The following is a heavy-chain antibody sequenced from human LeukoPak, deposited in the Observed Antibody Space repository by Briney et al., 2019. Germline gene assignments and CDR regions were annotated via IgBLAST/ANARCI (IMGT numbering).Heavy chain of an antibody. J-gene: IGHJ4*02. CDR3: ARPADHSGLDY. V-gene: IGHV5-51*01. CDR2: IYAPDSDV. CDR1: GYSLSSSW. D-gene: IGHD1-26*01. Sequence: GESLKISCKGSGYSLSSSWIGWVRQMPGKGLVWMAIIYAPDSDVRYSPSFQGPITISVDKSINTAYLQWNSLRAADTAIYYCARPADHSGLDYWGLGTLVTVSS.